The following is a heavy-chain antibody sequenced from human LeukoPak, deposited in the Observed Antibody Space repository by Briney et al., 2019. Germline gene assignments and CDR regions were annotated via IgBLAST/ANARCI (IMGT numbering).Heavy chain of an antibody. J-gene: IGHJ4*02. CDR3: ARDSRYSYARKYYFDY. CDR2: IYYTGNT. D-gene: IGHD5-18*01. V-gene: IGHV4-39*07. CDR1: GGSISSSYSY. Sequence: SETLSVTCTVSGGSISSSYSYWGWIRQPPGMGLEWIGSIYYTGNTYYNASLKSQVSISIDTSKNQFSLKLSSVTAADTAVYYCARDSRYSYARKYYFDYWGQGTLVTVSS.